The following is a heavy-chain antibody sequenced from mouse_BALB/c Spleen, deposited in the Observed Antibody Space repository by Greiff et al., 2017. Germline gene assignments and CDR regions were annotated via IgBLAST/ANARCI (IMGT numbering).Heavy chain of an antibody. J-gene: IGHJ1*01. CDR3: ARYYGKGYFDV. CDR1: GFTFSSYA. Sequence: DVMLVESGGGLVKPGGSLKLSCAASGFTFSSYAMSWVRQSPEKRLEWVAEISSGGSYTYYPDTVTGRFTISRDNAKNTLYLEMSSLRSEDTAMYYCARYYGKGYFDVWGAGTTVTVSS. V-gene: IGHV5-9-4*01. D-gene: IGHD1-1*02. CDR2: ISSGGSYT.